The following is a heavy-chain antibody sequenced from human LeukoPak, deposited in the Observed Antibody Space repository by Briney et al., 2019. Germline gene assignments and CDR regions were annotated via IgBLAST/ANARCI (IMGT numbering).Heavy chain of an antibody. J-gene: IGHJ4*02. Sequence: GGSLRLSCAASGFTFSSYSMNWVRQAPGRGLEWLSYISTSSTTIYYADSVKGRFTISRDNSKNTLYLQMNSLRAEDTAVYYCAKGSGYGGIDYWGQGTLVTVSS. V-gene: IGHV3-48*01. D-gene: IGHD5-12*01. CDR3: AKGSGYGGIDY. CDR1: GFTFSSYS. CDR2: ISTSSTTI.